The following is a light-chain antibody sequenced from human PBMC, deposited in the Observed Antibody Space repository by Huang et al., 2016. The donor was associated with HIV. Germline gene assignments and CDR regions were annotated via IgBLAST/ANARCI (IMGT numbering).Light chain of an antibody. Sequence: DVIMTQSPLLLPVTLGQPAAISCRSSQTLVHTDGNTYLNWFLQRPGQSPRRLIYKVSNRDSGVPDRCTGSGSGIEFTLKISRVEAEDVGIYYCMQGTHWPPGTFGQGTNMEIK. CDR3: MQGTHWPPGT. CDR1: QTLVHTDGNTY. V-gene: IGKV2-30*02. J-gene: IGKJ1*01. CDR2: KVS.